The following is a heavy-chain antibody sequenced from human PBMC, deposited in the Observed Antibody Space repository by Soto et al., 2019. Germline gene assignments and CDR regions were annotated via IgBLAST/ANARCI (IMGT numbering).Heavy chain of an antibody. CDR1: GFTVSSNF. J-gene: IGHJ4*02. V-gene: IGHV3-53*04. CDR2: IYSGGST. CDR3: ARGAGYSSGWYDY. D-gene: IGHD6-19*01. Sequence: EVQLVESGGGLVQPGGSLRLSCAASGFTVSSNFMSWVRQAPGKGLEWVSVIYSGGSTYYADSVKGRFTISRHNAKNTLYLQMNSLRAEDKAVSYCARGAGYSSGWYDYWGQGTLVTVSS.